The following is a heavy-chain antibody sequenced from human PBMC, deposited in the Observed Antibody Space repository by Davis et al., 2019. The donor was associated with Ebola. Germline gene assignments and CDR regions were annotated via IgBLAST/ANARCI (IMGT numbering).Heavy chain of an antibody. Sequence: SQTLSLTCAISGDSVSSNSAAWNWIRQSPSRGLEWLGRTYYRSKWYNDYAVSVKSRITINPDTSKNQFSLQLNSVTPEDTAVYYCAKDWRGYSYGTPASMDVWGQGTTVTVSS. CDR3: AKDWRGYSYGTPASMDV. D-gene: IGHD5-18*01. V-gene: IGHV6-1*01. J-gene: IGHJ6*02. CDR2: TYYRSKWYN. CDR1: GDSVSSNSAA.